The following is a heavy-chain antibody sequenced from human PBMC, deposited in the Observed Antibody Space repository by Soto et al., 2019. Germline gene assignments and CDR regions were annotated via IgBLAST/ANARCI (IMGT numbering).Heavy chain of an antibody. J-gene: IGHJ6*04. CDR2: IIPMFETV. CDR3: ARGWDYYFGMDV. CDR1: GGTFRNYA. D-gene: IGHD1-26*01. V-gene: IGHV1-69*13. Sequence: SVKVSCKASGGTFRNYAISWVRQAPGQGLEWMGGIIPMFETVKYLQRFQGRVTITADESTTTAHMELSSLRSEDTAVYYCARGWDYYFGMDVCGKGSTVTVFS.